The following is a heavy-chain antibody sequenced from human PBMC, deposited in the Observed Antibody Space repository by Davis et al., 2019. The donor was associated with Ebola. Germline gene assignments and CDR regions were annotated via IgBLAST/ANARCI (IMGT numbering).Heavy chain of an antibody. CDR1: GFTFSSYA. D-gene: IGHD6-19*01. Sequence: PGGSLRPSCAASGFTFSSYAMTWVRQAPGKGLEWVSTISGSGDSTYYVDSVKGRFTISRDNSKNTLYLQMNNLRAEDTAVYFCAKAKGNSGWYGVDYWGQAILVTVSS. J-gene: IGHJ4*02. CDR3: AKAKGNSGWYGVDY. V-gene: IGHV3-23*01. CDR2: ISGSGDST.